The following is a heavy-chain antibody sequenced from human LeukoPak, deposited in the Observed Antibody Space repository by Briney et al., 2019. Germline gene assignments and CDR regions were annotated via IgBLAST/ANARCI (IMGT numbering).Heavy chain of an antibody. CDR2: IYYSGST. V-gene: IGHV4-59*01. D-gene: IGHD4-17*01. CDR1: GGSISSYY. J-gene: IGHJ4*02. Sequence: SETLSLTCTVSGGSISSYYWNWIWQPPGKGLEWIGYIYYSGSTSYNPSLKSRVTISVDTSKNQFSLKLSSVIAADTAVYYCARGQDLTTVTSRSVFGIDYWGQGTLVTVSS. CDR3: ARGQDLTTVTSRSVFGIDY.